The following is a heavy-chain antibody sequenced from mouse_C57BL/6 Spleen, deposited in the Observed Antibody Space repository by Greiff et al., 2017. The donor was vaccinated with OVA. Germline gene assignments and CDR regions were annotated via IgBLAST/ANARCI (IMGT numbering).Heavy chain of an antibody. CDR1: GYTFTSYW. CDR2: IDPSDSEN. J-gene: IGHJ3*01. V-gene: IGHV1-52*01. CDR3: AAYYGSSYFPFAY. D-gene: IGHD1-1*01. Sequence: QVQLQQPGAELVRPGSSVKLSCKASGYTFTSYWMHWVKQRPIQGLEWIGNIDPSDSENHYNQKFKDKATLTVDKSSSTAYMQLSSLTSEDSAVYYCAAYYGSSYFPFAYWGQGTLVTVSA.